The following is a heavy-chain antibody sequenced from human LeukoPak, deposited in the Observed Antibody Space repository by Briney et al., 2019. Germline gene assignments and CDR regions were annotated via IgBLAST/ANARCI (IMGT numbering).Heavy chain of an antibody. J-gene: IGHJ4*02. CDR2: INPSGGST. CDR3: AREVVSPHYDILTAAESDY. CDR1: GYTFTSYY. V-gene: IGHV1-46*01. Sequence: ASVKVSCKASGYTFTSYYMHWVRQAPGQGLEWMGIINPSGGSTSYAQKFQGRVTMTRDMSTSTVYMELSSLRSEDTAVYYCAREVVSPHYDILTAAESDYWGQGTLVTVSS. D-gene: IGHD3-9*01.